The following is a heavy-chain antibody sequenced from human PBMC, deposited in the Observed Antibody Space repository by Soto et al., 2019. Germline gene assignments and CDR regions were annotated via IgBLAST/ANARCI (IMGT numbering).Heavy chain of an antibody. D-gene: IGHD6-6*01. CDR2: IYYSGST. V-gene: IGHV4-30-4*01. Sequence: SEALSLISTVSGGSISSGDYYWSWIRQPPGKGLEWIGYIYYSGSTYYNPSLKSRVTISVDTSKNQFSLKLSSVTAADSAVYYCASSSDNWFDPCGQGTLVTVSS. CDR3: ASSSDNWFDP. CDR1: GGSISSGDYY. J-gene: IGHJ5*02.